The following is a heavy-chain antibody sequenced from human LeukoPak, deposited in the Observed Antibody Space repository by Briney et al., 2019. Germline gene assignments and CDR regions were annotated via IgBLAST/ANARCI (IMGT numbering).Heavy chain of an antibody. CDR3: ARHLWFGEEYFDY. CDR1: GGSISSYY. J-gene: IGHJ4*02. D-gene: IGHD3-10*01. CDR2: IYYSGST. V-gene: IGHV4-59*08. Sequence: SETLSLTCTVSGGSISSYYWSWIRQPPGEGLEWIGYIYYSGSTNYNPSLKSRVTISVDTSKNQFSLKLSSVTAADTAVYYCARHLWFGEEYFDYWGQGTLVTVSS.